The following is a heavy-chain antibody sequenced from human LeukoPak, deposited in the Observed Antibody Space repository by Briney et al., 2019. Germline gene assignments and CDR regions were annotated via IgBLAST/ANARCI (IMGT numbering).Heavy chain of an antibody. D-gene: IGHD2-2*01. CDR2: IKFDGSEK. Sequence: GGSLRLSCAASGFTFSNYWMSWVRQAPGKGLEWVANIKFDGSEKFYVDSVKGRFTISRDNAKRSLYLQMNSLRAEDTAVYYCAREIPGELNAFDIWGQGTMVTVSS. J-gene: IGHJ3*02. CDR1: GFTFSNYW. V-gene: IGHV3-7*01. CDR3: AREIPGELNAFDI.